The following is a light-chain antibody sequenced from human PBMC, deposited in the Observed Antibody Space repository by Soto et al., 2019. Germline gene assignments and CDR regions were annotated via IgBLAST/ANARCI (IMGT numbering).Light chain of an antibody. V-gene: IGKV1-9*01. J-gene: IGKJ1*01. CDR2: EAS. Sequence: DIQLTQSRSFLSASVGDRVTITCRASQGISSYLAWYQQKPGKAPNLLIYEASNLENGVPSRFSGSGSETEFTLTISSLQPDDVATYYCQQYNTYWTFGQGTKVEIK. CDR1: QGISSY. CDR3: QQYNTYWT.